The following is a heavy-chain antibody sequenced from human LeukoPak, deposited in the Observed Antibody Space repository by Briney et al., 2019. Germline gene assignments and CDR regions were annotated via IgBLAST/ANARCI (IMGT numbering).Heavy chain of an antibody. J-gene: IGHJ4*02. D-gene: IGHD4-11*01. CDR1: RFTFSSYG. CDR2: ISTSSSYI. CDR3: AREGTTVGHDFDY. Sequence: GGSLRLSCAASRFTFSSYGMNWVRQASGKGLEWVSSISTSSSYIYYADSLKGRFTISRDNAKNSLYLQMDSLRAEDTAVYYCAREGTTVGHDFDYWGQGTLVTVSS. V-gene: IGHV3-21*01.